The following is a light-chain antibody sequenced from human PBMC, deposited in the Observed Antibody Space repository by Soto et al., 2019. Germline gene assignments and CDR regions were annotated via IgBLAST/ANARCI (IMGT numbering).Light chain of an antibody. J-gene: IGKJ4*01. CDR2: AAS. Sequence: DIQMTQSPSSLSASVGDRVTITCRASQSISSYLNWYQQKPGKAPKLLIYAASSLQSGVPSRFSGSGSGTDFTLTISSLQPEGIAKYYCQQYENVPLTFGGGTKVDIK. CDR1: QSISSY. CDR3: QQYENVPLT. V-gene: IGKV1-39*01.